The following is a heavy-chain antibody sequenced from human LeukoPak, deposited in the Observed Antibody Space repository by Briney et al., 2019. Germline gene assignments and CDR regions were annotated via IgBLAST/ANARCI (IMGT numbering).Heavy chain of an antibody. Sequence: PGGFLRLSCAASGFTVSSNYMSWVRQAPGKGLEWVSVIYSGGSTYYADSVKGRFTISRDNSKNTLHLQMNSLRAEDTAVYYCARAGSYTRKYYFDYWGQGTLVAVSS. V-gene: IGHV3-66*01. CDR2: IYSGGST. D-gene: IGHD1-26*01. CDR1: GFTVSSNY. J-gene: IGHJ4*02. CDR3: ARAGSYTRKYYFDY.